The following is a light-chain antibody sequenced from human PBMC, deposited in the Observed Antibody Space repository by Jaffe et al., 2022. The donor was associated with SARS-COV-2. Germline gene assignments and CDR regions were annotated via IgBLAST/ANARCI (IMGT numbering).Light chain of an antibody. Sequence: QSALTQPPSASGSPGQSVTISCTGTSSDGGGYNYVSWYQQHPGKAPKLIIYEVSKRPSGVPDRFSGSKSGNTASLTVSGLQAEDEADYYCNSYAGSNNLGVFGTGTKVTVL. CDR3: NSYAGSNNLGV. J-gene: IGLJ1*01. CDR2: EVS. V-gene: IGLV2-8*01. CDR1: SSDGGGYNY.